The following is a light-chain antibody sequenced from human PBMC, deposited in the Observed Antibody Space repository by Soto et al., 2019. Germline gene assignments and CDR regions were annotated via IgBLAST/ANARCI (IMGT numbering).Light chain of an antibody. CDR3: QQYNNWPSIT. V-gene: IGKV3-15*01. Sequence: EIVRTKSPATLSVSPRQSAPLYCRASQNIGNNLAWYQQKPGQAPRLLIYGASIRATGIPGRFSGSGSGTEFTLTISSLQSEDFAVYYCQQYNNWPSITFGQGTRLETK. J-gene: IGKJ5*01. CDR2: GAS. CDR1: QNIGNN.